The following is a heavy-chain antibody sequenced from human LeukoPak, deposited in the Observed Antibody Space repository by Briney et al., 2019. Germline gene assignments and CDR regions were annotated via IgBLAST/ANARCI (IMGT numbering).Heavy chain of an antibody. V-gene: IGHV4-59*08. CDR3: ARVLQYGSWRMESYYYGMDV. CDR1: RGSISCYY. D-gene: IGHD3-10*01. CDR2: IYYSGST. Sequence: SETLSLTSTVPRGSISCYYSRWMRQPPGKGLEWIGYIYYSGSTNYNPSLKSRVTISVDTSKNQFSLKLSSVTAADTAVYYCARVLQYGSWRMESYYYGMDVWGQGTTVTVSS. J-gene: IGHJ6*02.